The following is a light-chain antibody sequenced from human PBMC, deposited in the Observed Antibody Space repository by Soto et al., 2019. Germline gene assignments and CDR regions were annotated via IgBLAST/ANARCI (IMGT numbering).Light chain of an antibody. Sequence: EIVLTQSPATLSLSPGERATLSCRASQSVSSYLAWYQQKPGQAPRLLLYDASNRATGIPARFSGSGSGTDFTLTTSSIEPEDFAVSYCQQRSNWPPYTFGQGTKLEIK. CDR3: QQRSNWPPYT. J-gene: IGKJ2*01. V-gene: IGKV3-11*01. CDR2: DAS. CDR1: QSVSSY.